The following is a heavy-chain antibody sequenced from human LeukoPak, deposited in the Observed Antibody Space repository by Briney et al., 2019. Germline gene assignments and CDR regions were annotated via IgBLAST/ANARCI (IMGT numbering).Heavy chain of an antibody. Sequence: GRSLRLSCAASGFTFDDYAMHWVRQAPGKGLEWVSGISWNSGSIGYADSVKGRFTISRDNAKNSLYLQMNSLRAEDTALYYCAKDNRWLGYYYYMDVWDKGTTVTVSS. D-gene: IGHD4-23*01. CDR3: AKDNRWLGYYYYMDV. CDR1: GFTFDDYA. V-gene: IGHV3-9*01. CDR2: ISWNSGSI. J-gene: IGHJ6*03.